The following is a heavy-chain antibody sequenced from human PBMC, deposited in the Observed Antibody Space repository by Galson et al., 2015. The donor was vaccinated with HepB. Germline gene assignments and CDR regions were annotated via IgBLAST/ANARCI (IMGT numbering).Heavy chain of an antibody. Sequence: SLRLSCAASGFSFSDYYMNWIRQAPGKGLEWVSYISSSGYTEYADSVKGRFTVSRDNVKNSLYLQMNSLRAEDTALYYCARGDCTSGVCLYTMDVWGQGTTVTVSS. CDR3: ARGDCTSGVCLYTMDV. D-gene: IGHD3-16*01. J-gene: IGHJ6*02. CDR2: ISSSGYT. V-gene: IGHV3-11*06. CDR1: GFSFSDYY.